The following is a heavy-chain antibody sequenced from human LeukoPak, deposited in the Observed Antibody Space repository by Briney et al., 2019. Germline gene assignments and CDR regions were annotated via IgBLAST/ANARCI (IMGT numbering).Heavy chain of an antibody. Sequence: PGGSLRLSCAASGITFSNAWMSWVRQAPGKGLEWVGRIKSKTDGGTTDYAAPVKGRFTISRDDSKNTLYLQMNSLKTEDTAVYYCTTDLTSSHSVSWETVVDPWGQGTLVTVSS. V-gene: IGHV3-15*01. CDR2: IKSKTDGGTT. D-gene: IGHD6-13*01. J-gene: IGHJ5*02. CDR3: TTDLTSSHSVSWETVVDP. CDR1: GITFSNAW.